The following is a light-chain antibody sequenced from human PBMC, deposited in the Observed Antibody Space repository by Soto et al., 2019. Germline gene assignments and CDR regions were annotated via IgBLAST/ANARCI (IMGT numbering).Light chain of an antibody. V-gene: IGKV3-11*01. Sequence: EIVLTQSPATLSLSPGERAALSCRASQSVSSYLAWYQQQPGQAPRLLIYDASKRATGIPARFSGSGSGTDFTLTISRLEPEDFAVYYCQQRSNWPSTFGGGTKVEIK. CDR3: QQRSNWPST. CDR2: DAS. J-gene: IGKJ4*01. CDR1: QSVSSY.